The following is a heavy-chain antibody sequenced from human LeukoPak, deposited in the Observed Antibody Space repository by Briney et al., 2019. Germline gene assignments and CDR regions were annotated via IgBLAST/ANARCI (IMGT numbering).Heavy chain of an antibody. J-gene: IGHJ4*02. CDR3: ARGYCSSTSCPRHHFDY. Sequence: PGGSLRLSCAASGFTFSSYSMNWVRQAPGKGLEWVSYISTSSSTIYYADSVKGRFTISRDNAKNSLYLQMNSLRDEDTAVYYCARGYCSSTSCPRHHFDYWGQGTLVTVSS. CDR1: GFTFSSYS. D-gene: IGHD2-2*01. V-gene: IGHV3-48*02. CDR2: ISTSSSTI.